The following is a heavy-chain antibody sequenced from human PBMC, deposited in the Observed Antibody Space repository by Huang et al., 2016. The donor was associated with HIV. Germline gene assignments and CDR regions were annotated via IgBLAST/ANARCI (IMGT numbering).Heavy chain of an antibody. CDR1: GYRFRSNW. Sequence: EVQLVQSGAEVKKPGESLKISCKGSGYRFRSNWIGWVRQMPGKGMEWMGISYPGASDTRYSPSFQGQVTISADKAINTDYLQWSSLKASDTAMYYCARLIGSPSFYYGLDVWGQGTTVTVSS. D-gene: IGHD3-10*01. V-gene: IGHV5-51*01. CDR2: SYPGASDT. J-gene: IGHJ6*02. CDR3: ARLIGSPSFYYGLDV.